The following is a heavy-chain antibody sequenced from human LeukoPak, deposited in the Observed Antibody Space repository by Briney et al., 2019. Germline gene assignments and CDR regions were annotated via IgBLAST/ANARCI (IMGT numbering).Heavy chain of an antibody. CDR2: ISTYNGKT. Sequence: ASVKVSCKASGYTSTGHGFSWVRQAPGQGLEWMGWISTYNGKTISAQKYQGRLTMTTDTSTSTAYMELRSLGFDDTAVYYCARDPFGGYYVSGGYWALDYWGQGTLVTVSS. J-gene: IGHJ4*02. V-gene: IGHV1-18*01. CDR3: ARDPFGGYYVSGGYWALDY. CDR1: GYTSTGHG. D-gene: IGHD3-22*01.